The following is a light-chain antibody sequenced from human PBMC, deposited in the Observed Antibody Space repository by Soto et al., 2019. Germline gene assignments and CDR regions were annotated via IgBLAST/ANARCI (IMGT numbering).Light chain of an antibody. CDR1: QSVSSSH. V-gene: IGKV3-20*01. CDR3: QQYGSSPRYT. J-gene: IGKJ2*01. CDR2: GAS. Sequence: ESVLTQSPGTLSLSPGESATLSCRASQSVSSSHLAWYQQRPGQSPRLLIYGASSRATGIPDRFSGSGSGTDFTLTINRLEPEDSAVYFCQQYGSSPRYTFGQGTKLEIK.